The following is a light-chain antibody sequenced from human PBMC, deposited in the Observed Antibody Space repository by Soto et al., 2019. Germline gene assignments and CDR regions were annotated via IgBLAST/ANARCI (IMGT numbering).Light chain of an antibody. CDR3: SSYTSSSFVV. V-gene: IGLV2-14*01. CDR1: SSDVGGYNY. CDR2: DVS. Sequence: QSALTQPASVSGSPGQSITISCTATSSDVGGYNYVSWYQQHPGKAPKLMIYDVSNRPSGVSNRFSGSKSGNTASLTISGLQAEDEADYYCSSYTSSSFVVFGGGTKLTVL. J-gene: IGLJ2*01.